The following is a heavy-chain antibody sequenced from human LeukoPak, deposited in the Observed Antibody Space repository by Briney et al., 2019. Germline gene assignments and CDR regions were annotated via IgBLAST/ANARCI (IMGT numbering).Heavy chain of an antibody. D-gene: IGHD3-3*01. CDR3: ARAPLVRFFPDY. Sequence: SETLSLTCTVSGGSISSSSYYWGWIRQPPGKGLEWIGEINHSGSTNYNPSLKSRVTISVDTSKNQFSLKLSSVTAADTAVYYCARAPLVRFFPDYWGQGTLVTVSS. CDR2: INHSGST. CDR1: GGSISSSSYY. J-gene: IGHJ4*02. V-gene: IGHV4-39*07.